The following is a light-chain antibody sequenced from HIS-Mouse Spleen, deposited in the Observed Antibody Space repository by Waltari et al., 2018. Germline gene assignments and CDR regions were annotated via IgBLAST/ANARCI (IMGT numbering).Light chain of an antibody. J-gene: IGLJ1*01. CDR2: GNS. V-gene: IGLV1-40*01. Sequence: QSVLTQPPSVSGAPGQRVTIPCTGSSSNIGAGYEVHWDQQLPGTAPKLLIYGNSNRPSGVPDRFSGSKSGTSASLAITGLQAEDEADYYCQSYDSSLSAHYVFGTGTKVTVL. CDR1: SSNIGAGYE. CDR3: QSYDSSLSAHYV.